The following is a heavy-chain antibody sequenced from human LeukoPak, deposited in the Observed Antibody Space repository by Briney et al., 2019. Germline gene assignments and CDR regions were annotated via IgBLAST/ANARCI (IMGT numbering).Heavy chain of an antibody. Sequence: GGSLRLSCAASGFIFSSYNTHWVRQAPGKGLEWVAVISDDGSNKYYADSAKGRFTISRDNSKNTLYLQMNSLRVEDTAVYYCATTPYKTLFSSSWYGEFLDYWGQGTLVTVSS. D-gene: IGHD6-13*01. V-gene: IGHV3-30*14. CDR3: ATTPYKTLFSSSWYGEFLDY. J-gene: IGHJ4*02. CDR1: GFIFSSYN. CDR2: ISDDGSNK.